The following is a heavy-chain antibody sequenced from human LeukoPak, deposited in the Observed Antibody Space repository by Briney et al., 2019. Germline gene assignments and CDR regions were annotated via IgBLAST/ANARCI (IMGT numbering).Heavy chain of an antibody. CDR1: GYTFTTYA. CDR3: AIPPLSGTGSSRPLAEIDV. Sequence: ASVKVSCKASGYTFTTYAMHWVRQAPGQRLEWMGWINADNGNTKYSQKFQDRVTITRDTSASTTYMELSSLRSEDTAVYYCAIPPLSGTGSSRPLAEIDVWGQGTTVTVSS. D-gene: IGHD3-10*01. V-gene: IGHV1-3*01. J-gene: IGHJ6*02. CDR2: INADNGNT.